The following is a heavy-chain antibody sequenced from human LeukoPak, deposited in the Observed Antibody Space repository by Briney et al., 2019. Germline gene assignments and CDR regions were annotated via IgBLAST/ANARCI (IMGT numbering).Heavy chain of an antibody. CDR3: AKVIREVDMSYDY. J-gene: IGHJ4*02. CDR1: GFTFSNYA. CDR2: IHYSGGST. V-gene: IGHV3-23*01. Sequence: PGGSLSLSCAASGFTFSNYALSWVRQAPGKGLEWVSAIHYSGGSTYYADSVKGRFTISRDNSKNTLYLQMNSLRAEDTAVYYCAKVIREVDMSYDYWGQGALVTVSS. D-gene: IGHD5-24*01.